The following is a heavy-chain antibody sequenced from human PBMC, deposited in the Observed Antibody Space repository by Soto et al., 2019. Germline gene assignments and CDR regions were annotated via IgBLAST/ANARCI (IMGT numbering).Heavy chain of an antibody. D-gene: IGHD3-16*01. V-gene: IGHV4-4*07. Sequence: ESLSVTCTVSGASVTNYYWSWIRQPSGKGLEWIGRMYTKERTNYNLSFKSRVTMSVDTSKNQFSLKLNAVTAADTAVYYCKRDDYKDGGNNWFDPWGQGTLVTVSS. CDR1: GASVTNYY. CDR3: KRDDYKDGGNNWFDP. J-gene: IGHJ5*02. CDR2: MYTKERT.